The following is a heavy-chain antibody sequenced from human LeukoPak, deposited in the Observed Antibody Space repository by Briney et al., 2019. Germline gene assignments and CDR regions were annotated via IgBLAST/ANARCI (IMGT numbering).Heavy chain of an antibody. CDR1: GFTFSSYA. V-gene: IGHV3-23*01. D-gene: IGHD6-19*01. J-gene: IGHJ4*02. Sequence: PGGSLRLSCAASGFTFSSYAMSWVRQAPGKGLEWVSAISGSGGSTYYAGSVKGRFTISRDNSKNTLYLQMNSLRAEDTAVYYCAKDRRAVAGRYYFDYWGQGTLVTVSS. CDR2: ISGSGGST. CDR3: AKDRRAVAGRYYFDY.